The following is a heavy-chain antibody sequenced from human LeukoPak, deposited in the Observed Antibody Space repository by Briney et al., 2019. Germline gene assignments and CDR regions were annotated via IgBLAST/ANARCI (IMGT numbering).Heavy chain of an antibody. CDR1: GGSISSGSYH. V-gene: IGHV4-61*02. J-gene: IGHJ1*01. D-gene: IGHD5/OR15-5a*01. CDR2: IYSSGST. Sequence: SETLSLTCTVSGGSISSGSYHWSWIRQPAGKGLEWIGRIYSSGSTNYNPSLKSRVTISVDTSKNQFSLNLGAVTAADTAVYYCARDNARGGSFSDYLRYFHHWGQGTLVTVSS. CDR3: ARDNARGGSFSDYLRYFHH.